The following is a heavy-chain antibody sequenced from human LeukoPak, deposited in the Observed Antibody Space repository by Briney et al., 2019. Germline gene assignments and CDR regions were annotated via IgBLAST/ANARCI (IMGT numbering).Heavy chain of an antibody. CDR2: INHSGST. J-gene: IGHJ5*02. CDR1: GGSFSGYY. Sequence: SETLSLTCAVYGGSFSGYYWSWIRQPPGKGLEWIGEINHSGSTNYNPSLKSRVTISVDTSKNQFSLKLSSVTAADTAVYYCARGVLAVAGNNWFDPWGQGTLATVSS. V-gene: IGHV4-34*01. D-gene: IGHD6-19*01. CDR3: ARGVLAVAGNNWFDP.